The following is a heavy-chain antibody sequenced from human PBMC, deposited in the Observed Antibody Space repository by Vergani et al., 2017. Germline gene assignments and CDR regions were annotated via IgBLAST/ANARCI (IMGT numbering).Heavy chain of an antibody. Sequence: QVQLQESGPGLVKPSQTLSLTCTVSGGSINSHNYYWSWIRQPAGKGLEWIGRIHTSGGTNYNPSLKSRVTMSEDTSKNQFSLNLTSVTAADTAVYFCARGSCLGGSCYKPLFDYWGQGILVTGSS. J-gene: IGHJ4*02. CDR3: ARGSCLGGSCYKPLFDY. D-gene: IGHD2-15*01. V-gene: IGHV4-61*02. CDR1: GGSINSHNYY. CDR2: IHTSGGT.